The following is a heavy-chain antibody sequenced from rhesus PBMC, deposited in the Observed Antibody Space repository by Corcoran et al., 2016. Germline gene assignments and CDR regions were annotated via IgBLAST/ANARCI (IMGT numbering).Heavy chain of an antibody. CDR3: ARDGSH. CDR2: IYVSGGST. V-gene: IGHV4-93*01. CDR1: GDSISRRTC. D-gene: IGHD1-44*02. Sequence: QVQLQESGPAVVKPSETLSLTCAVSGDSISRRTCRRWIRQPPGKGLEWIGRIYVSGGSTEYNPSLKSRVTISIDTSKSQFSLKLSSVSAADIAVYYCARDGSHWGQGVLVTVSS. J-gene: IGHJ4*01.